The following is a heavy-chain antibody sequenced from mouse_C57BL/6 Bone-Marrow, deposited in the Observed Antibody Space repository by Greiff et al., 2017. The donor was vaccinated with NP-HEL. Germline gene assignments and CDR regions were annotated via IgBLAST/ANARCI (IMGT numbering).Heavy chain of an antibody. Sequence: DVKLQESGGGLVQPGGSMKLSCVASGFTFSNYWMNWVRQSPEKGLEWVAQIRLKSDNYATHYAESVKGRFTISRDDSKSSVYLQMNNLRAEDTGIYYCTGPLSSSFAYWGQGTLVTVSA. V-gene: IGHV6-3*01. CDR3: TGPLSSSFAY. D-gene: IGHD6-1*01. CDR1: GFTFSNYW. J-gene: IGHJ3*01. CDR2: IRLKSDNYAT.